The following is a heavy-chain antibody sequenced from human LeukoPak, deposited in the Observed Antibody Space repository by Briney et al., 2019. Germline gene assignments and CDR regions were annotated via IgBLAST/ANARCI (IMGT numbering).Heavy chain of an antibody. CDR1: GGSISSSSYY. J-gene: IGHJ6*03. CDR2: IYYSGST. CDR3: ARHRSGYCSSTSCRSYYMDV. Sequence: SETLSLTCTVSGGSISSSSYYWGWIRQPPGKGLEWIGSIYYSGSTYYNPSLKSRVTISVDTSKNQFSLKLSSVTAADTAVYYCARHRSGYCSSTSCRSYYMDVWGKGTTVTVSS. D-gene: IGHD2-2*01. V-gene: IGHV4-39*01.